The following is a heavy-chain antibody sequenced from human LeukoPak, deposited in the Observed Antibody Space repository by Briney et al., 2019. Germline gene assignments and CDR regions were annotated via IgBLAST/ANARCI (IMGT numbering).Heavy chain of an antibody. J-gene: IGHJ4*02. V-gene: IGHV4-39*01. D-gene: IGHD1-26*01. CDR1: GGSISGSSYY. CDR2: IYYSGST. Sequence: SETLSLTCTVSGGSISGSSYYWGWIRQPPGKGPEWIGSIYYSGSTYYNPSLKSRVTISVDTSKNQFSLKLSSVTAADTAVYYCARQRSGRFYDYWGQGTLVTVSS. CDR3: ARQRSGRFYDY.